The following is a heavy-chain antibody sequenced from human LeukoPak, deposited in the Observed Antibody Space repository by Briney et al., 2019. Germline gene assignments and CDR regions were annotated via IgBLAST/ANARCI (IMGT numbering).Heavy chain of an antibody. CDR1: GFTFSNYW. CDR3: ARAISPSSYD. Sequence: PGGSLRLSCVASGFTFSNYWMSWVRQAPGKGLEWVANIKQDESEKYYVDSVKGRFTISRDNAKNTLYLQMDSLRAEDTAVYYCARAISPSSYDWGQGTLVTVSS. CDR2: IKQDESEK. J-gene: IGHJ4*02. V-gene: IGHV3-7*04. D-gene: IGHD2-2*01.